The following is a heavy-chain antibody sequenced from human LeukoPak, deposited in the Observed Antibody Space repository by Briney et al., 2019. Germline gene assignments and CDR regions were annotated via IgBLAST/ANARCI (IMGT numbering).Heavy chain of an antibody. J-gene: IGHJ4*02. V-gene: IGHV3-72*01. CDR1: GFTLSDHS. D-gene: IGHD2-15*01. CDR2: SRNKANGYTT. CDR3: VRDGGRRNDY. Sequence: GGSLKLSCAASGFTLSDHSMDWVRRAPGKGLEWVGRSRNKANGYTTESVASETGRFTISRDDSKNSLYLQMNGLKTEDTAVYYCVRDGGRRNDYWGQGTLVTVSS.